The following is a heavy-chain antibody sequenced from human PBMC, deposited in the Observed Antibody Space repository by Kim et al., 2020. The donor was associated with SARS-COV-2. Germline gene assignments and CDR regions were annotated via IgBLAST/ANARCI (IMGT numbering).Heavy chain of an antibody. Sequence: SVKVSCKASGGTFSSYAISWVRQAPGQGLEWMGRIIPILGIANYAQKFQGRVTITADKSTSTAYMELSSLRSEDTAVYYCARGRGAGTTDDAFDIWGQGTMVTVSS. CDR3: ARGRGAGTTDDAFDI. J-gene: IGHJ3*02. V-gene: IGHV1-69*04. CDR2: IIPILGIA. D-gene: IGHD1-1*01. CDR1: GGTFSSYA.